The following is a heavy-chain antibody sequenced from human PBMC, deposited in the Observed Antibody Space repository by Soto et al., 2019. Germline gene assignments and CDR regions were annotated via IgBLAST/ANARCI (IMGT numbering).Heavy chain of an antibody. CDR3: TRTTVDV. CDR2: IRSKPDTYAT. J-gene: IGHJ6*02. Sequence: HPGGSLRLSCAASGFNFSASGVHWVRQASGKGLEWVGHIRSKPDTYATAYAASVKGRFTISRDDSKNTAFLQMNSLKTEDTAVYYCTRTTVDVWGQGTTVTVSS. CDR1: GFNFSASG. V-gene: IGHV3-73*01.